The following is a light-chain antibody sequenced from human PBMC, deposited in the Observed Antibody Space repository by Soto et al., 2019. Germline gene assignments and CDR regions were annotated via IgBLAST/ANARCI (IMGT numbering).Light chain of an antibody. Sequence: EIVLTQSPGTLALSPGEGATLSCRASQSVSKDLAWYQQKPGQAPRLPIYGASSRATGIPDSFSGSGSGTDFTLTISRLEPEDFAVYYCQQYGGSPQTFGQGTKVEIK. CDR3: QQYGGSPQT. CDR2: GAS. CDR1: QSVSKD. J-gene: IGKJ1*01. V-gene: IGKV3-20*01.